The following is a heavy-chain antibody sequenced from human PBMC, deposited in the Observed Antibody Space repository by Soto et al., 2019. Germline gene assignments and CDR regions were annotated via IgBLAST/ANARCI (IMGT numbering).Heavy chain of an antibody. V-gene: IGHV3-23*01. D-gene: IGHD3-3*01. CDR1: GFTFSSYA. CDR2: ISGSVGST. CDR3: AKDTYYDFWSGYLAY. Sequence: GGSLRLSCAASGFTFSSYAMSWVRQAPGKGLEWVSAISGSVGSTYYADSVKGRFTISRDNSKNTLYLQMNSLRAEDTAVYYCAKDTYYDFWSGYLAYWGQGTLVTVSS. J-gene: IGHJ4*02.